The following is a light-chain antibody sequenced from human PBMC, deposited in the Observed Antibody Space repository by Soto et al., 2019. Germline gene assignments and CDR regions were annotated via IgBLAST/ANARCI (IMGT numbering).Light chain of an antibody. CDR3: QQRRNWSYT. V-gene: IGKV3-11*01. Sequence: EIVLTQSPATLSLSPGERATLSCRASQSVSSYLAWYQQKPGQAPRLLIYDASNRATGIPARFSGSGSGTDFTLTISSLEPEDFAVYYCQQRRNWSYTFGQGTKVDIK. J-gene: IGKJ2*01. CDR1: QSVSSY. CDR2: DAS.